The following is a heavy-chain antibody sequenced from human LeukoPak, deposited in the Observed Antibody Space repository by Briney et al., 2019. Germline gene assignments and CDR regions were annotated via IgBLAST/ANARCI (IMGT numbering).Heavy chain of an antibody. J-gene: IGHJ4*02. V-gene: IGHV3-7*04. Sequence: GGSLRLSCAASGFTFSSYWMSWVRQAPGKGLEWVANIKQDGSEEYYVDSVKGRFTISRDNAKNSLYLQMNSLRAEDTAVYYCARDICCGGDTIEGFDYWGQGTLVTVSS. CDR2: IKQDGSEE. CDR1: GFTFSSYW. D-gene: IGHD2-21*02. CDR3: ARDICCGGDTIEGFDY.